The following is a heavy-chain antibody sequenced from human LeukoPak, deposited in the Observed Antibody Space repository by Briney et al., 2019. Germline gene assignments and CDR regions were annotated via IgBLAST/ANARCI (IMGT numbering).Heavy chain of an antibody. J-gene: IGHJ4*02. D-gene: IGHD3-10*01. CDR1: GFTFSSYE. Sequence: GGSLRLSCAASGFTFSSYEMNWVRQAPGKGLEWVSYISSSGNTIYYADSVKGRFTISRDNAKNSLYLQMNSLRAEDTAVYYCARDGGDFYGSGGYLAYWGQGTLVTVSS. CDR3: ARDGGDFYGSGGYLAY. CDR2: ISSSGNTI. V-gene: IGHV3-48*03.